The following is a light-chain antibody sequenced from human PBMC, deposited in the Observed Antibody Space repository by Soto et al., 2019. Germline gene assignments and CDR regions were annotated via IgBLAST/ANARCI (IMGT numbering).Light chain of an antibody. CDR2: DVS. V-gene: IGLV2-14*01. CDR1: SSDVGDYNY. J-gene: IGLJ2*01. CDR3: SSFTTSSSVV. Sequence: QSVLTKPASVSGSPGQSITISCTETSSDVGDYNYVSWYQQHPGKAPKLMLYDVSNRPSGVSNRFSGSKSGNTASLTISGLQAEDEAEYYCSSFTTSSSVVFGGGTKVTVL.